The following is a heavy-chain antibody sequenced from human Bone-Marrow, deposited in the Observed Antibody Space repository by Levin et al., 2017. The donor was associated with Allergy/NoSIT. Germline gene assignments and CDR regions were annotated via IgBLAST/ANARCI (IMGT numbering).Heavy chain of an antibody. CDR2: ISGSASDT. CDR3: AKDVGHYDSASYYFDS. V-gene: IGHV3-23*01. D-gene: IGHD3-10*01. Sequence: GGSLRLSCVCSGFAFDNYAMTWVRQAPGKGLDWVSVISGSASDTYYADSVKGRFTISRDNAQNTLFLSMNSLTAEDTAIYYCAKDVGHYDSASYYFDSWGQGTLVTVSS. J-gene: IGHJ4*02. CDR1: GFAFDNYA.